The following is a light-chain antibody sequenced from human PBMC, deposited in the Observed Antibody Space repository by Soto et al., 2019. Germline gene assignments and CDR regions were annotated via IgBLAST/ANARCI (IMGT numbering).Light chain of an antibody. J-gene: IGLJ3*02. CDR3: AAWDNSLSGRV. Sequence: QSVLTQAPSASGTPGQRVTISCSGSSSNIGVNYVYWYQQVPGTAPKLLVFDDNQRPSGVPDRFSDSKSGTSAFLAISGLRSKDEADYYCAAWDNSLSGRVFGGGTKLTVL. CDR1: SSNIGVNY. V-gene: IGLV1-47*02. CDR2: DDN.